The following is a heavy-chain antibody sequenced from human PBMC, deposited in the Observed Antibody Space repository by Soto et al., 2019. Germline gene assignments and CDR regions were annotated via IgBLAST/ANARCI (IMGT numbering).Heavy chain of an antibody. V-gene: IGHV1-46*01. D-gene: IGHD5-18*01. CDR1: GYTFTGYY. J-gene: IGHJ4*02. Sequence: GASVKVSCKASGYTFTGYYMHWVRQAPGQGLEWMGLINPNGGSTNYAQKFQGRVTMTRDTSTSTVYMELSSLRSEDTAVYYCARASLAGLAMDDYWGQGTLVTVSS. CDR3: ARASLAGLAMDDY. CDR2: INPNGGST.